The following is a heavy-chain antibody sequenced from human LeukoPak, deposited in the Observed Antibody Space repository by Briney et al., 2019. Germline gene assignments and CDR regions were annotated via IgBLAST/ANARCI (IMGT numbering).Heavy chain of an antibody. J-gene: IGHJ5*02. Sequence: SETLSLTCTVSGGSISSYYWSWIRQPAGKGLEWIGRIYTSGSTNYNPSLKSRVTMSVDTSKNQFSLKLSSVTAADTAVYFCAKETDYSHPNWFDPWGQGILVTVSS. CDR1: GGSISSYY. V-gene: IGHV4-4*07. CDR2: IYTSGST. CDR3: AKETDYSHPNWFDP. D-gene: IGHD4-11*01.